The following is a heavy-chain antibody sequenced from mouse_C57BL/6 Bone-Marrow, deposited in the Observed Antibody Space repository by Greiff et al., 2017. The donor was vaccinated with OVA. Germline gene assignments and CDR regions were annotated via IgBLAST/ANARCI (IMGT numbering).Heavy chain of an antibody. D-gene: IGHD1-1*01. J-gene: IGHJ3*01. CDR1: GFTFSSYA. CDR3: ARADYYGSSLAY. CDR2: ISDGGSYT. Sequence: EVQLVESGGGLVKPGGSLKLSCAASGFTFSSYAMSWVRQTPEKRLEWVATISDGGSYTYYPDNVKGRFTIARDNAKNNLYLQMSHLKSEDTAMYDCARADYYGSSLAYWGQGTLVTVSA. V-gene: IGHV5-4*01.